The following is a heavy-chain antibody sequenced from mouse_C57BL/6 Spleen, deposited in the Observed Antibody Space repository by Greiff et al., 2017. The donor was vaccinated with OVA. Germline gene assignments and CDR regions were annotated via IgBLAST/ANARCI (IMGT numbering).Heavy chain of an antibody. D-gene: IGHD1-1*01. CDR2: IHPNSGST. V-gene: IGHV1-64*01. CDR3: AREEVITTVVARYFDV. CDR1: GYTFTSYW. Sequence: VQLQQPGAELVKPGASVKLSCKASGYTFTSYWMHWVKQRPGQGLEWIGMIHPNSGSTNYNEKFKSKATLTVDKSSSTAYMQLSSLTSEDSAVYYCAREEVITTVVARYFDVWGTGTTVTVSS. J-gene: IGHJ1*03.